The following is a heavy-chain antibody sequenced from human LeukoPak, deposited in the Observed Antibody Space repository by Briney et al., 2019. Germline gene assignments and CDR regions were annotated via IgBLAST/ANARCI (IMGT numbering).Heavy chain of an antibody. J-gene: IGHJ6*02. D-gene: IGHD3-3*01. CDR3: ARDSYYDFWSGYYYYGMDV. Sequence: GGSLRLSCAASGLTFSSYGMHWVRQAPGKGLEWVAVIWYDGSNKYYADSVKGRFTISRDNSKNTLYLQMNSLRAEDTAVYYCARDSYYDFWSGYYYYGMDVWGQGTTVTVSS. V-gene: IGHV3-33*01. CDR2: IWYDGSNK. CDR1: GLTFSSYG.